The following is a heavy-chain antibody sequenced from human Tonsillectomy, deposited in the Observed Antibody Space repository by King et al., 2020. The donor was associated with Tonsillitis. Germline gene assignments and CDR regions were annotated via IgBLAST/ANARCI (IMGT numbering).Heavy chain of an antibody. J-gene: IGHJ3*02. CDR3: VRVEYSYCANAFDI. D-gene: IGHD5-18*01. Sequence: QLVQSGGGVVQPGRSLRLSCAASGFTFSSYAMHWVRQAPGKGLEWVAVISYDGSNKYYADSVKGRFTISRDNSKNTLYLQLNSLRAEDTAVYYCVRVEYSYCANAFDIWGQGTMVTVSS. CDR2: ISYDGSNK. CDR1: GFTFSSYA. V-gene: IGHV3-30-3*01.